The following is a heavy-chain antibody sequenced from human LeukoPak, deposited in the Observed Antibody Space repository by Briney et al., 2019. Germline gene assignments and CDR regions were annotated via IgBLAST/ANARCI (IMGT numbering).Heavy chain of an antibody. Sequence: PSETLSLTCVVSGGSVSGYYWGWIRQPPGRGLEWIGYVYYSGSTNYNPSFKSRITISVDTSRNQFSLQLSFVTAADTAMYYCARIHRYCSGGACYVLDNWGQGTLVAVSS. CDR3: ARIHRYCSGGACYVLDN. V-gene: IGHV4-59*02. CDR2: VYYSGST. CDR1: GGSVSGYY. D-gene: IGHD2-15*01. J-gene: IGHJ4*02.